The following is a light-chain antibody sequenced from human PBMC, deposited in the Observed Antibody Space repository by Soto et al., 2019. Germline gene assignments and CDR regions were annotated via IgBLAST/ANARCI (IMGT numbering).Light chain of an antibody. V-gene: IGKV1-5*03. CDR1: QSITSW. CDR2: KAS. J-gene: IGKJ2*01. CDR3: QKYNTYSYT. Sequence: DIQMTQSPATLSASVGDRVTITCRASQSITSWLAWYQQKPGKAPKLLIYKASSLESGVPSRFSGSGSGTEFTLTISSLQPDDFATYYYQKYNTYSYTFGQGTKLEIK.